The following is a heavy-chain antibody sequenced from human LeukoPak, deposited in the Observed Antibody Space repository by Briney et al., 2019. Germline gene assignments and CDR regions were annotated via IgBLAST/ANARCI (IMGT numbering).Heavy chain of an antibody. V-gene: IGHV3-21*01. J-gene: IGHJ3*02. CDR3: ASETKRGYSYGSPTDGFDI. D-gene: IGHD5-18*01. CDR1: GFTISRYS. Sequence: AGGSLRLSCAASGFTISRYSMNWVRLAPGKGLEWVSSISTSSSYIYYADSVKGRFTISRDNAKNSLYLQMNSLRAEDTAVYYCASETKRGYSYGSPTDGFDIWGQGTKVTVSS. CDR2: ISTSSSYI.